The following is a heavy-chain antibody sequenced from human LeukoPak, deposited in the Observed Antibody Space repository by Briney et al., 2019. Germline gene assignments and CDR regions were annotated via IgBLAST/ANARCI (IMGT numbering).Heavy chain of an antibody. V-gene: IGHV4-59*08. CDR2: IYYSGSI. Sequence: SETLSLTCTASGGSISSYYWSWIRQPPGKGLEWIGYIYYSGSINHNPSLKSRVTKSVDTSKNQFSLKLSSVTAADTAVYYCARQKYLPDYWGQGTLVTVSS. CDR3: ARQKYLPDY. J-gene: IGHJ4*02. D-gene: IGHD2-2*01. CDR1: GGSISSYY.